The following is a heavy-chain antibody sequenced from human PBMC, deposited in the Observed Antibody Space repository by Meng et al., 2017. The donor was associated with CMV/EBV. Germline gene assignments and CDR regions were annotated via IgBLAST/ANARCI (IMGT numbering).Heavy chain of an antibody. CDR2: IYYSGST. CDR3: ARVGRTSCYDY. CDR1: GGSISSGDYY. J-gene: IGHJ4*02. Sequence: QVQRPESGPGLVKPSQTLSLTCPVSGGSISSGDYYWSWIRQPPGKGLEWIGYIYYSGSTYYNPSLKSRVTISVDTSKNQFSLKLSSVTAADTAVYYCARVGRTSCYDYWGQGTLVTVSS. V-gene: IGHV4-30-4*08. D-gene: IGHD2-2*01.